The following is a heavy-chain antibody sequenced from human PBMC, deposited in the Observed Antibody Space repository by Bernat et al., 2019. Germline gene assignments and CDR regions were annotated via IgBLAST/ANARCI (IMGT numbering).Heavy chain of an antibody. CDR1: GGSISSGAYS. D-gene: IGHD4-17*01. CDR3: ARAYYGDYGDAFNM. CDR2: IYHSGST. J-gene: IGHJ3*02. Sequence: QLQLQESGSGLVKPSQTLSLTCAVSGGSISSGAYSWSWIRQPPGKGLEWIGYIYHSGSTYYNPSLKSRVTISVDRSKNQFSLKLSSVTAADTAVYYCARAYYGDYGDAFNMWGPGTMLTLSS. V-gene: IGHV4-30-2*01.